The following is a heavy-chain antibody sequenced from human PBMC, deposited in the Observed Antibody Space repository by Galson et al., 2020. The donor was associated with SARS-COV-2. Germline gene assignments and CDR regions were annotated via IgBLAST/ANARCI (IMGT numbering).Heavy chain of an antibody. Sequence: ASVKVSCKVSGYTLTELSMHWVRQAPGKGLEWMGGFDPEDGETIYAQKFQGRVTMTEDTSTDTAYMELSSLRSEDTAVYYCATSTAIAARFWFDPWCQGTLVTVAS. CDR2: FDPEDGET. J-gene: IGHJ5*02. V-gene: IGHV1-24*01. CDR3: ATSTAIAARFWFDP. CDR1: GYTLTELS. D-gene: IGHD6-6*01.